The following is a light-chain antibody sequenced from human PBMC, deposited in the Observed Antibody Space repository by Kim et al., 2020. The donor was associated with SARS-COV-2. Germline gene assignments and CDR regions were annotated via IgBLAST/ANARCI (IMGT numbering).Light chain of an antibody. J-gene: IGKJ4*01. CDR1: QDINKY. Sequence: DIQMTQSPSSLSASVGDRVTITCQASQDINKYLNWYQQKPGKAPKVLIYDASSLETGVPLRFSGSGSGTDFTLTISGVQPEDIATYYCQQYDKPPLTFGGGTKVDIK. V-gene: IGKV1-33*01. CDR3: QQYDKPPLT. CDR2: DAS.